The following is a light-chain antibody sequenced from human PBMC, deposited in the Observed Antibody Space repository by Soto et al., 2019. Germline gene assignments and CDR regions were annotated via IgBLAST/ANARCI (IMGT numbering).Light chain of an antibody. CDR2: DVS. V-gene: IGKV3-11*01. J-gene: IGKJ1*01. Sequence: IVLIQSPATLSVSPGERATLSCRASQIISNYLIWYQQKPGQAPRLLIYDVSNRATDIPARFSGSGSGTDFTLTISSLEPEDLAVYYCQQRSNWPRTFGQGTKVEIK. CDR1: QIISNY. CDR3: QQRSNWPRT.